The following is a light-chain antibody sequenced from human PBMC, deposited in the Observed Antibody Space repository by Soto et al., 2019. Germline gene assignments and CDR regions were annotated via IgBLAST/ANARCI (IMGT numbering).Light chain of an antibody. CDR3: HQRQSWPRT. CDR1: QSVSSY. J-gene: IGKJ1*01. V-gene: IGKV3-11*01. Sequence: EIVLTQSPATLSLSPGERATLSCRASQSVSSYLAWYQQKPGQAPRLLIYDASNRATGIPARFSGSGSGTDFTLTISSLEPEDFAVYYCHQRQSWPRTCGQGTKVDIK. CDR2: DAS.